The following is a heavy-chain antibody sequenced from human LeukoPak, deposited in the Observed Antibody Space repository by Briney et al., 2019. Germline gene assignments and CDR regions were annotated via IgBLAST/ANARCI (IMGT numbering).Heavy chain of an antibody. V-gene: IGHV4-59*11. CDR3: AKDAAYNPFDY. CDR1: GGSIGTHY. CDR2: IHYSGST. Sequence: SETLSLTCTVSGGSIGTHYGSWIRQPPGKGLEWIGYIHYSGSTNYNPSLKSRVTISVDTSKNQSSLKLNSVTTADTAVYYCAKDAAYNPFDYWGQGTLVTVSS. J-gene: IGHJ4*02. D-gene: IGHD5-24*01.